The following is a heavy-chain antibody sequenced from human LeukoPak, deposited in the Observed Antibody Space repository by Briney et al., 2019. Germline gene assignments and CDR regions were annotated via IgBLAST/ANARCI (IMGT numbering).Heavy chain of an antibody. CDR2: ISSSGSTI. CDR3: ARDPTRDGSGYYYNY. J-gene: IGHJ4*02. V-gene: IGHV3-11*01. D-gene: IGHD3-22*01. CDR1: GFTFSDYY. Sequence: GGSLRLSCAASGFTFSDYYMSWIRQAPGKGLEWVSYISSSGSTIYYADSVKGRFTISRDNARNSLYLQMNSLRAEDTAVYYCARDPTRDGSGYYYNYWGQGTLVTVSS.